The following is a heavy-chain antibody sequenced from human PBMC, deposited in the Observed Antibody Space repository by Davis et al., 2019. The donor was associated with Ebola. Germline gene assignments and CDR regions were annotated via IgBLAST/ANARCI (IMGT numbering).Heavy chain of an antibody. J-gene: IGHJ6*02. V-gene: IGHV1-8*01. CDR2: MNPNSGNT. Sequence: ASVKVSCKASGYTFTSYDINWVRQATGHGLEWMGWMNPNSGNTGYAQKFQGRVTMTRNTSISTAYMELSSLRSEDTAVYYCARRTGDFWSGPMDVWGQGTTVTVSS. CDR3: ARRTGDFWSGPMDV. CDR1: GYTFTSYD. D-gene: IGHD3-3*01.